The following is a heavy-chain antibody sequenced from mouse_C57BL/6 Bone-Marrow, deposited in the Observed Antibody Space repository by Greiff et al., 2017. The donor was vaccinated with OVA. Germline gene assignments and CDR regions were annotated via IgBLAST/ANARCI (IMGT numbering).Heavy chain of an antibody. Sequence: VQLKQSVAELVRPGASVKLSCTASGFNIKNTYMHWVKQRPEQGLEWIGRIDPANGNTKYAPKFQGKATITADTSSNTAYLQLSSLTSEDTAIYYCAGSSIYYDYEAWFAYWGQGTLVTVSA. D-gene: IGHD2-4*01. V-gene: IGHV14-3*01. CDR3: AGSSIYYDYEAWFAY. CDR1: GFNIKNTY. J-gene: IGHJ3*01. CDR2: IDPANGNT.